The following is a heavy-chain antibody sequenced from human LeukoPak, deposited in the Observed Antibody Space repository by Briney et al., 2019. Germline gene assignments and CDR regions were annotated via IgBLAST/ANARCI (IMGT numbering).Heavy chain of an antibody. J-gene: IGHJ6*04. V-gene: IGHV4-39*07. Sequence: SETLSLTCTVSVGSISSSSYYCGWIRQPPGKGLEWIGSIYYSGSTYYNPSLKSRVTILVDTSKNLFSLKLPSVTAADTALYFCARGPPYAPGILDVWGKGTTVTISS. CDR1: VGSISSSSYY. CDR2: IYYSGST. D-gene: IGHD1-26*01. CDR3: ARGPPYAPGILDV.